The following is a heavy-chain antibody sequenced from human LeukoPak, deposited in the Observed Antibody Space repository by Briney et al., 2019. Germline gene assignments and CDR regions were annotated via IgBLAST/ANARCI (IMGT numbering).Heavy chain of an antibody. D-gene: IGHD4-17*01. CDR1: GGSISSGGYY. V-gene: IGHV4-31*03. CDR2: IYYSGST. Sequence: SETLSLTCTVSGGSISSGGYYWSWIRQHPGKGLECIGYIYYSGSTYYNPSLKSRVTISVDTSKNQFSLKLSSVTAADTAVYYCARSADYGDYLRYLYYFDYWGQGTLVTVSS. CDR3: ARSADYGDYLRYLYYFDY. J-gene: IGHJ4*02.